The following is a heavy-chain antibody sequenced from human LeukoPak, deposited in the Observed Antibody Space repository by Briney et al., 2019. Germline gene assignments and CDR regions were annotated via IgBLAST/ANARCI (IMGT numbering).Heavy chain of an antibody. CDR2: IRRDGDTK. V-gene: IGHV3-7*03. D-gene: IGHD6-13*01. Sequence: GGSLRLSCAASGFPFNAYWMTWVRQAPGKGLEWVANIRRDGDTKYYVDSVKGRFTISRDNAMNSLHLQMNSLRAEDTAIYYCARSLPYGTTWYGRSDFWGQGTLVTVSS. CDR3: ARSLPYGTTWYGRSDF. J-gene: IGHJ4*02. CDR1: GFPFNAYW.